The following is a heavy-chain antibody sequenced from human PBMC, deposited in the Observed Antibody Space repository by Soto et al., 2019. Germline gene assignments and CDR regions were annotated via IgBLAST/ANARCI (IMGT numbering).Heavy chain of an antibody. CDR2: INHSGST. CDR1: GGSFSGYY. J-gene: IGHJ4*02. D-gene: IGHD3-10*01. CDR3: ASLMVRGLTDY. V-gene: IGHV4-34*01. Sequence: QVQLQQWGAGLLKPSETLSLTCAVYGGSFSGYYWSWIRQPPGKGLEWIGEINHSGSTNYNPSLKGRVTISVDTSKNHFSLKRSSVTAADTAGYYCASLMVRGLTDYWGQGTLVTVSS.